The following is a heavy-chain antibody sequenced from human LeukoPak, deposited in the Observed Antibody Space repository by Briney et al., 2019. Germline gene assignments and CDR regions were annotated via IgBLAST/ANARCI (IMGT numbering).Heavy chain of an antibody. CDR1: GGSISSSSYY. D-gene: IGHD2/OR15-2a*01. CDR2: IYYSGST. CDR3: ARLVRSDAFGI. J-gene: IGHJ3*02. V-gene: IGHV4-39*01. Sequence: SETLSLTCTVSGGSISSSSYYWGWIRQPPGKGLEWIGNIYYSGSTYYNPSLKSRVTISVDTSKNQFSLKLSSVTAADTAVYYCARLVRSDAFGIWGQGTMVTVSS.